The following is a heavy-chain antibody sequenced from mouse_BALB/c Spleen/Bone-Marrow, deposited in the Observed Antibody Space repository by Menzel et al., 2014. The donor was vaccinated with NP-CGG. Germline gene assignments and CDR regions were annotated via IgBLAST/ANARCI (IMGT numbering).Heavy chain of an antibody. D-gene: IGHD2-1*01. CDR2: INPSSGYT. CDR3: ARVYGNYDAMDY. Sequence: VQLQQSGAELARPGASVNMSCRASGYTFTTYTMHWVKQRPGQGLEWIGYINPSSGYTYYNQKFKDKATLTADKSSSAAYLQLSSLTSEDSAVYYCARVYGNYDAMDYWGQGTSVTVSS. CDR1: GYTFTTYT. J-gene: IGHJ4*01. V-gene: IGHV1-4*01.